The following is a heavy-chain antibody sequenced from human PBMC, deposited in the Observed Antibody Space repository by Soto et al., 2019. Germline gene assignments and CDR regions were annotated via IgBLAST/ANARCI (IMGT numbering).Heavy chain of an antibody. CDR3: ARVYSSSWGAGFDP. Sequence: QVQLVQSGAEVKKPGASVKVSCKASGYTFTSYDINWVRQATGQGLEWMGWMNPNSGNTGYAQKFQGRVTMARNTSISTAYMELSSLRSEDTAVYYCARVYSSSWGAGFDPWGQGTLVTVSS. J-gene: IGHJ5*02. V-gene: IGHV1-8*01. CDR2: MNPNSGNT. D-gene: IGHD6-13*01. CDR1: GYTFTSYD.